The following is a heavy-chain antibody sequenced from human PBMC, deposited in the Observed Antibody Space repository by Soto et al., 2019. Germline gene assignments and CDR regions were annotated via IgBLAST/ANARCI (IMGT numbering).Heavy chain of an antibody. D-gene: IGHD2-15*01. J-gene: IGHJ5*02. CDR2: IFYSGTT. CDR1: ADSISSYY. V-gene: IGHV4-59*01. Sequence: SETLSLTCTVSADSISSYYWSWIRQPPGKGLEGIGYIFYSGTTTYNPSLKSRVTISLDTSKSQFSLTLSSVTAADTAVYYCAREYSRWFDPCGPGTLVTVSS. CDR3: AREYSRWFDP.